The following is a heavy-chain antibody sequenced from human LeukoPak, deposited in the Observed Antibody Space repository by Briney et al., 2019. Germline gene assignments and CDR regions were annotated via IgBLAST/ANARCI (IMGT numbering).Heavy chain of an antibody. Sequence: SETLSLTCAVYGGSFSGYYWSWIRQPPGKGREWIGEINHSGSTNYNPSLKSRVTISVDTSKNQFSLKLSSVTAADTAVYYCARGDRTDTYYYDSSGSRPFDYWGQGTLVTVSS. CDR1: GGSFSGYY. V-gene: IGHV4-34*01. D-gene: IGHD3-22*01. CDR3: ARGDRTDTYYYDSSGSRPFDY. J-gene: IGHJ4*02. CDR2: INHSGST.